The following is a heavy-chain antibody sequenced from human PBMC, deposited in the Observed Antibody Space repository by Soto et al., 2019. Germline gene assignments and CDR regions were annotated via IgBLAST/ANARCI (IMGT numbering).Heavy chain of an antibody. CDR2: IIPIFSTT. CDR3: AREVAADGTFREDVFDI. Sequence: QVHLVQSGAEVKKRGSSVKVSCKAPGGTFSNHAINWVRQAPGQGLEWMGRIIPIFSTTNYAQKFQGRVTMTADESTITAYLELSSLKHDDTAVYYCAREVAADGTFREDVFDIWGQGTLVTVSS. J-gene: IGHJ3*02. CDR1: GGTFSNHA. D-gene: IGHD6-13*01. V-gene: IGHV1-69*12.